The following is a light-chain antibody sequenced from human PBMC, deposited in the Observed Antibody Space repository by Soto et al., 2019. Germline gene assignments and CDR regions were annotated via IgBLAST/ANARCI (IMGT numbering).Light chain of an antibody. CDR2: AAS. Sequence: EIVLTQSPATLSLFPGERATLSCGASQSVGTYLAWYQQKPGQAPRLLIYAASNRATGIPARFSGSGSGTDFTLTISSLEPEDFSVYYCQQRSNWPLTFGQGIKVEIK. CDR1: QSVGTY. J-gene: IGKJ1*01. V-gene: IGKV3-11*01. CDR3: QQRSNWPLT.